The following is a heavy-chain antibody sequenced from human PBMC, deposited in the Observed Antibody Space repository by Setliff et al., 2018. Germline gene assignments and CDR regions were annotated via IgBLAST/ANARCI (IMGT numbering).Heavy chain of an antibody. J-gene: IGHJ4*02. CDR2: IYHSGST. D-gene: IGHD3-22*01. CDR3: ARVPYYYDADDY. CDR1: GYSISSGYY. V-gene: IGHV4-38-2*01. Sequence: SETLSLTCAVSGYSISSGYYWGWIRQPPGKGLEWIGGIYHSGSTYYNPSLKSRVTISVDTSKNQFSLKLSSVTAADTAVYYCARVPYYYDADDYWGQGTLVTVSS.